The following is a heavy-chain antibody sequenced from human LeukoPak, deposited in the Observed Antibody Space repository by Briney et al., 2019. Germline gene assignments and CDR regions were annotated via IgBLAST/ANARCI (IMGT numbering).Heavy chain of an antibody. V-gene: IGHV3-30*02. CDR3: AKITDGELRRFDY. Sequence: GGSLRLSCAASGFTFSSYGMHWVRQAPGKGLEWVAFIRYDGSNKYYADSVKGRFTISRDNSKNTLYLQMNSLRAEDTAVYYCAKITDGELRRFDYWGQGTLVTVPS. CDR2: IRYDGSNK. D-gene: IGHD1-26*01. CDR1: GFTFSSYG. J-gene: IGHJ4*02.